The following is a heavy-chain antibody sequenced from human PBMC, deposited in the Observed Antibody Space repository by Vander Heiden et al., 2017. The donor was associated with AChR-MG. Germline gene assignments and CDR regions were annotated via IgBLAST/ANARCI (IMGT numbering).Heavy chain of an antibody. J-gene: IGHJ4*02. CDR2: ISSSSSYI. V-gene: IGHV3-21*01. CDR3: ARYSGYDVGEMDLDY. CDR1: GFTFSSYS. D-gene: IGHD5-12*01. Sequence: EVQLVESGGGLVKPGGSLRLSCAASGFTFSSYSLNWVRQAPGKGLEWVSSISSSSSYIYYADSVKGRFTISRDNAKNSLYLQMNSLRAEDTAVYYCARYSGYDVGEMDLDYWGQGTLVTVSS.